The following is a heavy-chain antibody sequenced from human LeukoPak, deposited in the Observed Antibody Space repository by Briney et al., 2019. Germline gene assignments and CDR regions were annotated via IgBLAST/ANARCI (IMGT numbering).Heavy chain of an antibody. V-gene: IGHV3-15*01. CDR2: IKSKTDGGTT. CDR1: GFTFSNAW. D-gene: IGHD3-3*01. J-gene: IGHJ4*02. CDR3: TTTYYDFWSGYYSRAAFDY. Sequence: GGSLRLSCAAFGFTFSNAWMSWVRQAPGKGLEWVGRIKSKTDGGTTDYAAPVKGRFTISRDDSKNTLYLQMNSLKTEDTAVYYCTTTYYDFWSGYYSRAAFDYWGQGTLVTVSS.